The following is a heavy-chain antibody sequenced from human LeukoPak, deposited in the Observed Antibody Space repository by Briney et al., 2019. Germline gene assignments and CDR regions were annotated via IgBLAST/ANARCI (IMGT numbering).Heavy chain of an antibody. Sequence: SETLSLTCAVDVGCFSGYYWSWIRQPPGKGLEWIGEINHSGSTNYNSSLKSRVTISVDTSKNQFSLKLSSVTAADTAVYYCARGYYGSGSHCCHMDVWGKGTTITVS. CDR1: VGCFSGYY. CDR2: INHSGST. J-gene: IGHJ6*03. D-gene: IGHD3-10*01. CDR3: ARGYYGSGSHCCHMDV. V-gene: IGHV4-34*01.